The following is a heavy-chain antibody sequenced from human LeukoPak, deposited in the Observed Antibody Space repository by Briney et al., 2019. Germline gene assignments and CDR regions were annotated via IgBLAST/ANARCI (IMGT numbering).Heavy chain of an antibody. Sequence: SETLSLTCAVYGGSFSGYYWSWIRQPPGKGLEWIGEINHSGSTNYNPSLKSRVTISVDTSKNQFSLKLSSVTAADTAVYYCARDDDPWGQGTLVTVSS. CDR2: INHSGST. CDR3: ARDDDP. V-gene: IGHV4-34*01. J-gene: IGHJ5*02. CDR1: GGSFSGYY.